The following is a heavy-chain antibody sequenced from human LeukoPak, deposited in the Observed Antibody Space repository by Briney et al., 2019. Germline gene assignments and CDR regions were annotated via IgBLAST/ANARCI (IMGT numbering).Heavy chain of an antibody. CDR2: IESTGSST. D-gene: IGHD4-17*01. Sequence: PGGSLRLSCAASGFTFSSNWMHWVRQGPGKGLVWVSRIESTGSSTGYADSVKGRFTISRDNAKNTLYLQMNSLRAEDTALYYCARGGDYPFGYWGQGTPVTVSS. V-gene: IGHV3-74*01. J-gene: IGHJ4*02. CDR3: ARGGDYPFGY. CDR1: GFTFSSNW.